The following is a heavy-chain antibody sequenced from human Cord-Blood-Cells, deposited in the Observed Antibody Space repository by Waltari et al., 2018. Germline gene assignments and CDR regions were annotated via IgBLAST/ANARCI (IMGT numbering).Heavy chain of an antibody. J-gene: IGHJ4*02. CDR3: ARDRCTNGVCYFDY. CDR1: GYTFTSYA. Sequence: QVQLVQSGAEVKKPGASVKVSCKASGYTFTSYAMHWVRQAPGQRLEWMGWINAGNGNTKYSQKFQGRVTITRDTSASKAYMELSSLRSEDTAVYYCARDRCTNGVCYFDYWGQGTLVTVSS. D-gene: IGHD2-8*01. CDR2: INAGNGNT. V-gene: IGHV1-3*01.